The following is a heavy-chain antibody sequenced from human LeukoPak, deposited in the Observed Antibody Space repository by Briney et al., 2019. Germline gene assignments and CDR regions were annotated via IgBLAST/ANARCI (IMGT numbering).Heavy chain of an antibody. CDR1: GGSISSSNYY. J-gene: IGHJ4*02. Sequence: PSETLSLTCTVSGGSISSSNYYWGWIRQPPGKGLEWIGNMYHSGSTYYNPSLESRVTISLDTSKNQFSLKLSSVTAADTAVYYCARGTPYDYVWGSYRYTPTDYWGQGTLVTVSS. D-gene: IGHD3-16*02. CDR3: ARGTPYDYVWGSYRYTPTDY. V-gene: IGHV4-39*07. CDR2: MYHSGST.